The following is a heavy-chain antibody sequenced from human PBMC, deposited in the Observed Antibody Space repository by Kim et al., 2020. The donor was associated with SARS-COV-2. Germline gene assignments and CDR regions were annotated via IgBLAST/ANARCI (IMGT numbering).Heavy chain of an antibody. CDR2: INPNSGGT. CDR1: GYTFTGYY. CDR3: ARFPLFDDFWSGYDYYYYGMDV. J-gene: IGHJ6*02. Sequence: ASVKVSCKASGYTFTGYYMHWVRQAPGQGLEWMGRINPNSGGTNYAQKFQGRVTMTRDTSISTAYMELSRLRSDDTAVYYCARFPLFDDFWSGYDYYYYGMDVWGQGTTVTVSS. V-gene: IGHV1-2*06. D-gene: IGHD3-3*01.